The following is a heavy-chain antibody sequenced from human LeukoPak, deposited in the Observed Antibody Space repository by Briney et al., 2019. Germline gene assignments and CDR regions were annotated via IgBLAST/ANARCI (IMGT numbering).Heavy chain of an antibody. CDR1: AGSISSYY. Sequence: SETLSLTCSVSAGSISSYYWSWIRQPAGKGLEWIGRIYSSGRTNYNPSLKSRVTMSVDASKNHFSLKLTSVTAADTAIYYCARQAYDTGYDAFDIWGQGTMVTVSS. J-gene: IGHJ3*02. CDR3: ARQAYDTGYDAFDI. D-gene: IGHD3-22*01. CDR2: IYSSGRT. V-gene: IGHV4-4*07.